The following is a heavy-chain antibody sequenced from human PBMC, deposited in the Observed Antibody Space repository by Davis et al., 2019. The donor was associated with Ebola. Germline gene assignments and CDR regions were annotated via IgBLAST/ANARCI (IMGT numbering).Heavy chain of an antibody. Sequence: PGGSLRLSCSASGFTLRTHAMHWVRQAPGKGLESVAVISFDGSKKYYADSVGGRFTISRDTSTNTVFLQMSGLGYDDTALYYCARDRGAGYSASSGYYGLDVWGQGTTVTVSS. D-gene: IGHD6-6*01. J-gene: IGHJ6*02. CDR1: GFTLRTHA. CDR3: ARDRGAGYSASSGYYGLDV. V-gene: IGHV3-30-3*01. CDR2: ISFDGSKK.